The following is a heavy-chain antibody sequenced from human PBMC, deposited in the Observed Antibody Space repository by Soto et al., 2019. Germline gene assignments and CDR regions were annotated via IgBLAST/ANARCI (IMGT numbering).Heavy chain of an antibody. D-gene: IGHD2-2*01. Sequence: GGSLRLSCAASGFTFSSYAMHWVRQAPGKGLEWVAVISYDGSNKYYADSVKSRFTISRDNSKNTLYLQMNSLRAEDTAVYYCARDYAQGIDYWGQGTLVTVSS. V-gene: IGHV3-30-3*01. CDR3: ARDYAQGIDY. CDR1: GFTFSSYA. J-gene: IGHJ4*02. CDR2: ISYDGSNK.